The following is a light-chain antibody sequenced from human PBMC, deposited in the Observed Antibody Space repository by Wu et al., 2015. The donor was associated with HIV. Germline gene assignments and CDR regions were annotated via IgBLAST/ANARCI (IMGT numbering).Light chain of an antibody. CDR3: QQYNNWVRT. J-gene: IGKJ1*01. Sequence: EIVMTQSPDTLSVSPGERATLSCRASQSVNSNLAWYQQKPGQAPRLLIYGASTRAAGFPPRFSGSGSGTEFTLIISSIQSEDYGLYYCQQYNNWVRTFGQGTKVEIK. V-gene: IGKV3-15*01. CDR2: GAS. CDR1: QSVNSN.